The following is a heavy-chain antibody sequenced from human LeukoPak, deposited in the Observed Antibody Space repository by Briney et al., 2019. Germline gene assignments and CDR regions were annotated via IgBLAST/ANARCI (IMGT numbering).Heavy chain of an antibody. J-gene: IGHJ4*02. Sequence: GGSLRLSCAASGFSFSSYAMSWVRQAPGKGLERVSAISGSGGSTYYADSVKGRFTISRDNSKNTLYLQMNSLRAEDTAVYYCAKAAQLLLYPGEHGYWGQGTLVTVSS. CDR2: ISGSGGST. V-gene: IGHV3-23*01. D-gene: IGHD2-2*02. CDR1: GFSFSSYA. CDR3: AKAAQLLLYPGEHGY.